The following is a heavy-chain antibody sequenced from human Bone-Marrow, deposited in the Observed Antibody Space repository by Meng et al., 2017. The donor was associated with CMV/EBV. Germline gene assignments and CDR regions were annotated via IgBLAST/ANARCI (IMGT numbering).Heavy chain of an antibody. V-gene: IGHV3-20*04. Sequence: GGSLRLSCAASGFTFDDYGMSWVRQAPGKGLEWVSGINWNGGSTGYADSVKGRFTISRDNAKNSLYLQMNSLRAEDTTVYYCAKGWAPGALHYYDSSGYAFFDYYYGMDVWGQGPPVPVSS. J-gene: IGHJ6*02. CDR3: AKGWAPGALHYYDSSGYAFFDYYYGMDV. CDR2: INWNGGST. D-gene: IGHD3-22*01. CDR1: GFTFDDYG.